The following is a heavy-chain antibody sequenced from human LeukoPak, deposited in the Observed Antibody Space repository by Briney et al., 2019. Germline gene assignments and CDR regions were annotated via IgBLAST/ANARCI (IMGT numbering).Heavy chain of an antibody. CDR1: GFTFDDYA. Sequence: GRSLRLSCAASGFTFDDYAMHWVRQAPGKGLECVSGISWNSGSVVYADSVKGRFTISRDNAKNSMYLQMNSLRAEDTALYYCAKGPQGAFDIWGQGTMVTVSS. V-gene: IGHV3-9*01. J-gene: IGHJ3*02. CDR2: ISWNSGSV. CDR3: AKGPQGAFDI.